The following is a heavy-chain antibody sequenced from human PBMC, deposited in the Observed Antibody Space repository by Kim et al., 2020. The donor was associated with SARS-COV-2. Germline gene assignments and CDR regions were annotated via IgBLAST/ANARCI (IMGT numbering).Heavy chain of an antibody. CDR3: TTALYYYDSSGSLYYFDY. J-gene: IGHJ4*02. V-gene: IGHV3-15*01. Sequence: KGRFTISRDDSKNTLYLQMNSLKTEDTAVYYCTTALYYYDSSGSLYYFDYWGQGTLVTVSS. D-gene: IGHD3-22*01.